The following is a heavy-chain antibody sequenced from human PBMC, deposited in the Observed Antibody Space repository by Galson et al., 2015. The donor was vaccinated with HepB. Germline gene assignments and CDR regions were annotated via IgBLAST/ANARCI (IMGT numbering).Heavy chain of an antibody. CDR2: ITGGGIA. CDR1: EFTFSSHA. V-gene: IGHV3-23*01. D-gene: IGHD6-13*01. Sequence: SLRLSCAASEFTFSSHAMNWVRQAPGKGLEWVSCITGGGIAYYPDSMKGRFTISRDNFKKILYLQMNSLKASDTAMYYCARHEEGGDSSSWYSGIYYGMDVWGQGTTVTVSS. CDR3: ARHEEGGDSSSWYSGIYYGMDV. J-gene: IGHJ6*02.